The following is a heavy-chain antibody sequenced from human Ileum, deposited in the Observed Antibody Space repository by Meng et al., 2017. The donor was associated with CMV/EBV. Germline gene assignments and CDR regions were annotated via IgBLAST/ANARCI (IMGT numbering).Heavy chain of an antibody. J-gene: IGHJ5*02. CDR3: SKDHSNTWYGWGWCDP. CDR1: VGSFHGYA. CDR2: GTPFLGTA. Sequence: SVGSFHGYAFTGVRRAPVQGLEWRGGGTPFLGTAHYAPKFQGRVTITTDESTITAYMELSSLIAEDTAIYHCSKDHSNTWYGWGWCDPWGQGTLVTVSS. V-gene: IGHV1-69*05. D-gene: IGHD6-13*01.